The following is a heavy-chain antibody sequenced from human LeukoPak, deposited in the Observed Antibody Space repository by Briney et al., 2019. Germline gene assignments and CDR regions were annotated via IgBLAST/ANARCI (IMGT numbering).Heavy chain of an antibody. J-gene: IGHJ5*02. CDR2: IYATGRT. Sequence: SGTLSLTCIVPGSSTSNNYWSWIRQPSGKGLKWIGRIYATGRTNYNPPLKRRETRSVDTPKNQFSLKLKSVTAAATAVYYCARGPHCSGGNCRNWFDPWGQGTRVTVSS. CDR1: GSSTSNNY. V-gene: IGHV4-4*07. D-gene: IGHD2-15*01. CDR3: ARGPHCSGGNCRNWFDP.